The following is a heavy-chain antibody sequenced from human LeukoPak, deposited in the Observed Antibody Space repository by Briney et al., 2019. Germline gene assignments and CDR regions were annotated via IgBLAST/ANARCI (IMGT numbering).Heavy chain of an antibody. CDR2: ISAYNGNT. Sequence: ASVKVSCKASDYTFTSYGISWVRQAPGQGLEWMGWISAYNGNTNYAQKLQGRVTMTTDTSTSTAYMELRSLRSDDTAVYYCASYYYDSSGYGNYYYYGMDVWGQGTTVTVSS. CDR3: ASYYYDSSGYGNYYYYGMDV. CDR1: DYTFTSYG. V-gene: IGHV1-18*01. D-gene: IGHD3-22*01. J-gene: IGHJ6*02.